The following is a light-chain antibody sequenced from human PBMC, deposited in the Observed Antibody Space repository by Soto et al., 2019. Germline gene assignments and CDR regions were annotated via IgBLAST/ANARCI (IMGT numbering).Light chain of an antibody. CDR2: DTT. CDR3: QQRRNLPYT. V-gene: IGKV3-11*01. Sequence: TLLTQSPGTLSLSPGERATLSCRASQSVSNYLAWFQQKPGQAPRLLIFDTTNMAPGTPARFSGSGSVTDFTLTISSLEPEDFAVYYCQQRRNLPYTFGQGTKREIK. CDR1: QSVSNY. J-gene: IGKJ2*01.